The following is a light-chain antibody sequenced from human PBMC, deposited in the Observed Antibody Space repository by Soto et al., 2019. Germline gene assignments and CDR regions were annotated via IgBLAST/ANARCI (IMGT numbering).Light chain of an antibody. Sequence: DIQMTQSPSTLSGSVGDRVTITCRASQTISSWLAWYQQKPGKAPKLLIYKASTLKSGVPSRFSGSGSGTEFTLTISSLQPDDFATYYCQHYSIVWAFGQGTKVDI. CDR2: KAS. V-gene: IGKV1-5*03. J-gene: IGKJ1*01. CDR3: QHYSIVWA. CDR1: QTISSW.